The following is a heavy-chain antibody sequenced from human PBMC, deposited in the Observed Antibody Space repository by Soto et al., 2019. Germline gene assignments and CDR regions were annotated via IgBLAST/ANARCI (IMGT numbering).Heavy chain of an antibody. CDR1: GYSFTSYW. Sequence: GESLKISCKGSGYSFTSYWIGWVRQMPGKGLEWMGIIYPGDSDTRYSPSFQGQVTISADKSISTAYLQWSSRKASDTAMYYCAGQLGYCSGGSCYSGWYFDYWGQGTLVTVSS. J-gene: IGHJ4*02. CDR2: IYPGDSDT. CDR3: AGQLGYCSGGSCYSGWYFDY. V-gene: IGHV5-51*01. D-gene: IGHD2-15*01.